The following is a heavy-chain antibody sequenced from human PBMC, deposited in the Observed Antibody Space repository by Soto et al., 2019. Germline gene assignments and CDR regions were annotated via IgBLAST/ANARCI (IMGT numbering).Heavy chain of an antibody. Sequence: GGSLRLSCAASGFTFSSYGMHWVRQAPGKGLEWVAVISYDGSNKYYADSVKGRFTISRDNSKNTLYLQMNSLRAEDTAVYYCAKAEWELSPALDYWGQGTLVTVSS. V-gene: IGHV3-30*18. CDR2: ISYDGSNK. CDR1: GFTFSSYG. CDR3: AKAEWELSPALDY. D-gene: IGHD1-26*01. J-gene: IGHJ4*02.